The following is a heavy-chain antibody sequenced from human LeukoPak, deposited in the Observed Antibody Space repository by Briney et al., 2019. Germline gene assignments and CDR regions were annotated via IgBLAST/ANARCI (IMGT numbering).Heavy chain of an antibody. Sequence: SETLSLTCTVSGGSISSYYWSWIRQPPGKGLEWIGYIYYSGSTNYNPSLKSRVTISVDTSKNQFSLKLSSVTAADTAVYYCARSYYDILTGYYTNFDYWGQEPWSPSPQ. V-gene: IGHV4-59*01. CDR3: ARSYYDILTGYYTNFDY. D-gene: IGHD3-9*01. CDR1: GGSISSYY. CDR2: IYYSGST. J-gene: IGHJ4*01.